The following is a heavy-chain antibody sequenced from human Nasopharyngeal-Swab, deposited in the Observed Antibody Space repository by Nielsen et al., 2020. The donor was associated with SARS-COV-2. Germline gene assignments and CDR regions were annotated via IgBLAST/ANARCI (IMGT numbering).Heavy chain of an antibody. CDR2: IYYNGLT. Sequence: WIRQPPGKGLEWIATIYYNGLTYYDPSLESRLTISIDTSKNQFFLKLSSVTAADTAVYYCASPGVGATTFDYWGQGTLVTVSS. D-gene: IGHD1-26*01. CDR3: ASPGVGATTFDY. V-gene: IGHV4-39*01. J-gene: IGHJ4*02.